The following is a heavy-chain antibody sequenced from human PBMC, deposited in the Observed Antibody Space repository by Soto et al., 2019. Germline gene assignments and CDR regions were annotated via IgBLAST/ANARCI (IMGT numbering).Heavy chain of an antibody. Sequence: GGSLRLSCAASGFTFSSYAMHWVRQAPGKGLEWVAVISYDGSNKYYADSVKGRFTISRDNSKNTLYLQMNSLRAEDTAVYYCARGGVSREPRAFFGTYYYYGMDVWGQGTTVTVSS. J-gene: IGHJ6*02. D-gene: IGHD3-3*02. CDR2: ISYDGSNK. V-gene: IGHV3-30-3*01. CDR3: ARGGVSREPRAFFGTYYYYGMDV. CDR1: GFTFSSYA.